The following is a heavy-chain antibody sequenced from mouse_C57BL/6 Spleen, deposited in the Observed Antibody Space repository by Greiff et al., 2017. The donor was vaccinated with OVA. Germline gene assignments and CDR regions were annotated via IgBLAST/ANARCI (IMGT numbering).Heavy chain of an antibody. D-gene: IGHD2-1*01. CDR3: ARSGYGNRYFDV. Sequence: VQLQQPGTELVKPGASVKLSCKASGYTFTSYWIHWVKQRPGQGLEWIGNINPSNGGTNYNEKFKSKATLTVDKSSSTAYMQLSSLTSEDSAVYYCARSGYGNRYFDVWGTGTTVTVSS. CDR1: GYTFTSYW. CDR2: INPSNGGT. J-gene: IGHJ1*03. V-gene: IGHV1-53*01.